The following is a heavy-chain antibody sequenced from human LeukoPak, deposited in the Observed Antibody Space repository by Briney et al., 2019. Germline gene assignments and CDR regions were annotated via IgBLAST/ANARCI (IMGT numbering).Heavy chain of an antibody. V-gene: IGHV3-23*01. J-gene: IGHJ4*02. Sequence: GGSLRLSCAASGFPFSSYSMSWVRQAPGKGLEWVSGIVGTTGTTYYADSVQGRFTISRDNSKNTLYLEMNSLTAEDTAVYFCVKDLSSWLPGVFDNWGQGTLVTVSS. D-gene: IGHD6-13*01. CDR1: GFPFSSYS. CDR2: IVGTTGTT. CDR3: VKDLSSWLPGVFDN.